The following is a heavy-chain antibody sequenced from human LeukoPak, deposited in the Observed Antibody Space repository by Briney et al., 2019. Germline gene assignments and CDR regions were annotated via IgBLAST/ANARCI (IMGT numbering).Heavy chain of an antibody. Sequence: GGSLRLSSAASGFTFSTYAMSWGPQAPGKGLEGVSAINAIGGTTYYADSVKGRFTISRDNSKNTLYLQLNSLRAEDTAIYYCPKGKVPAFLDWFDPWGQGTLVTVSS. V-gene: IGHV3-23*01. CDR2: INAIGGTT. J-gene: IGHJ5*02. CDR3: PKGKVPAFLDWFDP. D-gene: IGHD4/OR15-4a*01. CDR1: GFTFSTYA.